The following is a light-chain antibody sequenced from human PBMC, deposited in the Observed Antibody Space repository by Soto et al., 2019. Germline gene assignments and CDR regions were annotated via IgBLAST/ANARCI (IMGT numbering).Light chain of an antibody. CDR1: RSVSSY. Sequence: EIVLTQYPAPLSXSPGESAALXXXATRSVSSYLAWYQQKPGQAPRLLIYDASSRPTDIPARFSGSGSGTDFTLTISSLEPEDFAPYYCQQRSNWPITFGQGTRLENK. J-gene: IGKJ5*01. CDR2: DAS. V-gene: IGKV3-11*01. CDR3: QQRSNWPIT.